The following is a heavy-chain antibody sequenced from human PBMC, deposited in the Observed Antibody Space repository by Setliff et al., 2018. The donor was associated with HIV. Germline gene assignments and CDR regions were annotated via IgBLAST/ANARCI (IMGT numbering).Heavy chain of an antibody. D-gene: IGHD3-22*01. J-gene: IGHJ2*01. CDR1: GDSISSGGYY. V-gene: IGHV4-61*09. CDR2: IYTSGST. CDR3: ARGSGYPWYFDL. Sequence: SETLSLTCKVSGDSISSGGYYWTWIRKPAGKGLEWIGHIYTSGSTNYNLSLKSQVTISVDTHKNQFSLNLSSVTAADTAVSYCARGSGYPWYFDLWGRGTLVTVSS.